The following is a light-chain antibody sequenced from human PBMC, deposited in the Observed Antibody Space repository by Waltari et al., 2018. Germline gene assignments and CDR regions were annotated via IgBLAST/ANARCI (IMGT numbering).Light chain of an antibody. V-gene: IGLV1-40*01. CDR3: QSYDTSLSVV. CDR2: GSS. CDR1: GYNIGAGYD. Sequence: QSVLTQPPSVSGAPGQRVTISCTGSGYNIGAGYDVHWYQHLPRAAPKLLIYGSSSRPLGVPDRFFGSTSGTSASLAITGLQAEDEGDYYCQSYDTSLSVVFGGGTKLTVL. J-gene: IGLJ3*02.